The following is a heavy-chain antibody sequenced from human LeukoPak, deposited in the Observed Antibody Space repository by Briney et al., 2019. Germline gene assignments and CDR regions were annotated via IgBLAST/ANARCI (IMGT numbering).Heavy chain of an antibody. CDR3: ARDLGWFGEFDNWFDP. CDR2: INPNSGGT. V-gene: IGHV1-2*02. Sequence: ASVKVSCKASGYTFTGYYMHWVRQAPGQGLEWMGWINPNSGGTNYAQKFQGRVTMTRDTSIGTAYMELSRLRSDDTAVYYCARDLGWFGEFDNWFDPWGQGTLVTVSS. CDR1: GYTFTGYY. J-gene: IGHJ5*02. D-gene: IGHD3-10*01.